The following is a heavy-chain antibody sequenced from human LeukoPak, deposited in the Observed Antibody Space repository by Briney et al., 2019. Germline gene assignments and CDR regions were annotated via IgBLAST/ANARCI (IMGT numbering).Heavy chain of an antibody. D-gene: IGHD4-11*01. CDR3: ARVPSNYGY. CDR2: IGSGGSRI. V-gene: IGHV3-48*03. CDR1: EFTLSEYE. J-gene: IGHJ4*02. Sequence: GGALRLSCVGSEFTLSEYEMNWVRQAPGKGLEWLSKIGSGGSRITYADSVEGRFTISRDNAKNSLYLQMNSRRAEDTAVYYCARVPSNYGYWGQGTLVTVSS.